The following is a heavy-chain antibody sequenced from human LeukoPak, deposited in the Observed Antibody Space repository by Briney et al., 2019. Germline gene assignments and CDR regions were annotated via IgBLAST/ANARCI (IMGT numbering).Heavy chain of an antibody. V-gene: IGHV1-46*01. Sequence: GASVKVSCKASGYTFTSYYMHWVRQAPGQGLEWMGIINPSGGSTSYAQKFQGRVTMTRDTSTSTVYMELSSLRSEDTAVYYCARDPYSSGYRGYFDYWGQGTLVTVSS. CDR1: GYTFTSYY. J-gene: IGHJ4*02. CDR3: ARDPYSSGYRGYFDY. CDR2: INPSGGST. D-gene: IGHD3-22*01.